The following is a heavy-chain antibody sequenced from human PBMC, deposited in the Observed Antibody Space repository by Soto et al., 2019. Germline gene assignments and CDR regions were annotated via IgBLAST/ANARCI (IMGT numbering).Heavy chain of an antibody. V-gene: IGHV3-23*01. CDR1: GFTFSSYA. Sequence: GGSLRLSCAASGFTFSSYAMSWVRQAPGKGLEWVSGISGSGGSTYYADSVKGRFTISRDNSKNTLYLQMNSLRAEDTAVYYCAKDYGSSWYYFDYWGQGTLVTVSS. D-gene: IGHD6-13*01. J-gene: IGHJ4*02. CDR3: AKDYGSSWYYFDY. CDR2: ISGSGGST.